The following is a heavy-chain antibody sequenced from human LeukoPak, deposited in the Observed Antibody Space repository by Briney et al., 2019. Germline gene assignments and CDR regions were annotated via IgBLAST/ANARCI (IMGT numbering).Heavy chain of an antibody. CDR3: LIGNYGGNSPFDY. D-gene: IGHD4-23*01. CDR1: GFTFSNYA. V-gene: IGHV3-48*02. CDR2: ISSSGSTI. Sequence: PGGPLRLSCAASGFTFSNYAMTWVRQAPGKGLEWVSYISSSGSTIYYADSVKGRFTISRDNAKNSLYLQMNSLRDEDTAVYYCLIGNYGGNSPFDYWGQGTLVTVSS. J-gene: IGHJ4*02.